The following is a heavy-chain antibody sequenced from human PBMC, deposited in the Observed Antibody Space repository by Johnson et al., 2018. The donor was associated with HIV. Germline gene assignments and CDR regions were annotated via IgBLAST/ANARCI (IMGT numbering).Heavy chain of an antibody. CDR2: ISWNSGSI. Sequence: VQLVESGGGLVQPGRSLRLSCAASGFTFDDYAMHWVRQAPGKGLEWVSGISWNSGSIGYADSVKGRFTISRDNSKNTLYLQMNSLRVEDTAEYYCARDRIWGYAFDIWGQGTMVTVSS. V-gene: IGHV3-9*01. J-gene: IGHJ3*02. CDR3: ARDRIWGYAFDI. D-gene: IGHD3-16*01. CDR1: GFTFDDYA.